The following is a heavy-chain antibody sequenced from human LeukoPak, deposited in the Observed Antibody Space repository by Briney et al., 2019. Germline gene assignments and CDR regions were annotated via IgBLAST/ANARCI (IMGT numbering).Heavy chain of an antibody. Sequence: KPSETLSLTCTVSGGSISSYYWSWIRQPPGKGLEWIGYIYYSGSTNYNPSLKSRVTISVDTSKNQFSLKLSSVTAADTAVYYCARRGYYDSSGYYSYDAFDIRGQGTIVTVSS. CDR2: IYYSGST. D-gene: IGHD3-22*01. V-gene: IGHV4-59*01. J-gene: IGHJ3*02. CDR1: GGSISSYY. CDR3: ARRGYYDSSGYYSYDAFDI.